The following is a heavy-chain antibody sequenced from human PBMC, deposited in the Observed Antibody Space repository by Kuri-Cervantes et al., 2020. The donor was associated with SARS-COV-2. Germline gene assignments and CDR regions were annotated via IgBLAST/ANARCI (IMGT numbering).Heavy chain of an antibody. CDR3: ARGPDTALAYYYYYMDV. CDR2: INPNTGGT. D-gene: IGHD5-18*01. CDR1: GYTFTGYY. V-gene: IGHV1-2*02. J-gene: IGHJ6*03. Sequence: ASVKVSCKASGYTFTGYYMHWVRQAPGQGLEWMGWINPNTGGTNYAQKFQGRVKITADESTCTAYMELSSLRSEDTAVYYCARGPDTALAYYYYYMDVWGKGTTVTVSS.